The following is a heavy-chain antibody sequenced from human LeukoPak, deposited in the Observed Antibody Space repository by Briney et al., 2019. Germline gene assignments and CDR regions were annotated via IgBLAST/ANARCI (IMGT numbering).Heavy chain of an antibody. D-gene: IGHD2-2*01. CDR1: EFTFNKFA. J-gene: IGHJ1*01. CDR3: ARDRMSRAPTYFHH. Sequence: PGGSLKLPCEASEFTFNKFAMPWVRKAPGKGLEGAPFVSGDGGRTDYADSVKGRFTISRDNSKNSLYLQMNSLTAEDTAFYFCARDRMSRAPTYFHHWGQGTLVTVSA. CDR2: VSGDGGRT. V-gene: IGHV3-43*02.